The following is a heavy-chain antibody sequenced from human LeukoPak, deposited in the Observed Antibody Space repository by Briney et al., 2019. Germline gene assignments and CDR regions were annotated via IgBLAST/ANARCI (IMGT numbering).Heavy chain of an antibody. CDR2: FRYSGNT. J-gene: IGHJ4*02. V-gene: IGHV4-59*02. CDR3: AATQKWLAFDY. CDR1: GGSVTPSY. D-gene: IGHD6-19*01. Sequence: SATLSLTSTASGGSVTPSYWSWIRQPPGEGLEWIGNFRYSGNTDYNPSLKSRVTISLDTSKNQFSLKLNSVTAADTAVYYCAATQKWLAFDYWGQGILVTVSS.